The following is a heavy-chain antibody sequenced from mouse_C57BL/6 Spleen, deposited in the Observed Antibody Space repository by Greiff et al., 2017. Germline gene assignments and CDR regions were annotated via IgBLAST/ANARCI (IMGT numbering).Heavy chain of an antibody. Sequence: VQLQQSGPELVKPGASVKISCKASGYTFTDYYMNWVKQSHGKSLEWIGDINPNNGGTSYNQKFKGKATLTVDKSSSTAYMELRSLTSEDSAVYYCAREAGDYGFDYWGQGTTLTVSS. CDR1: GYTFTDYY. CDR3: AREAGDYGFDY. D-gene: IGHD2-4*01. V-gene: IGHV1-26*01. CDR2: INPNNGGT. J-gene: IGHJ2*01.